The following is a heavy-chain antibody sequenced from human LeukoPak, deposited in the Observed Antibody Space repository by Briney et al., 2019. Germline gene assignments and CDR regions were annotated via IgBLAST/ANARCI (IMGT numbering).Heavy chain of an antibody. J-gene: IGHJ4*02. CDR1: GGSINSYY. CDR2: IYYVGSP. Sequence: SETLSLTCTVSGGSINSYYWNWIRQPPGKGLEWIGYIYYVGSPNYNPSLKSRVSISVDTSRNQFSLSLNSVTTADTAVYYCARDAAAAGTRGFDYWGQGTLVTVSS. V-gene: IGHV4-59*12. CDR3: ARDAAAAGTRGFDY. D-gene: IGHD6-13*01.